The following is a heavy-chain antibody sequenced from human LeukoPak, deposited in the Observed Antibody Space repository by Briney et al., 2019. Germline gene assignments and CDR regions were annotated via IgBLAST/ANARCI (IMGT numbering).Heavy chain of an antibody. D-gene: IGHD4-23*01. V-gene: IGHV4-34*01. CDR3: ARDPTTVVTTPYYFDF. Sequence: SETLSLTCAVYGGSSSGYHWNWIRQSPGKGLEWIGEINHRGRTNYNPSLKNRVTISVETSKNQFSLKLSSVTAADTAIYYCARDPTTVVTTPYYFDFWGQGTLVTVSS. CDR1: GGSSSGYH. J-gene: IGHJ4*02. CDR2: INHRGRT.